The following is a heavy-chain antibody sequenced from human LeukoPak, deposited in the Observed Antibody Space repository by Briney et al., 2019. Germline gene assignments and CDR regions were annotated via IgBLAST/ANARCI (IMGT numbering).Heavy chain of an antibody. J-gene: IGHJ4*02. Sequence: GGSLRLSCAPSGFTFSIYAMHWVRQPPGEGLEWGAVISYDGSNKYYADSVKGRFTISRDNSKNTLYLQMNSLRAEDTAVYYWARDLEEVGATASYWGQGTLVTVSS. CDR3: ARDLEEVGATASY. V-gene: IGHV3-30*04. CDR1: GFTFSIYA. D-gene: IGHD1-26*01. CDR2: ISYDGSNK.